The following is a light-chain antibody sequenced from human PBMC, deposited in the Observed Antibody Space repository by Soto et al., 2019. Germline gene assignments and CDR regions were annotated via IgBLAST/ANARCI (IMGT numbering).Light chain of an antibody. CDR2: DAS. Sequence: EIVMTQSPATLSVSPGERATLSCRASQSVSSNLAWYQQKPGQAPRLLIYDASTRDTGIPARFSGSGSGTEFTLTISSLQSEDFAVYYCQQYNNWPRKFGQGTKVEIK. J-gene: IGKJ1*01. CDR1: QSVSSN. V-gene: IGKV3-15*01. CDR3: QQYNNWPRK.